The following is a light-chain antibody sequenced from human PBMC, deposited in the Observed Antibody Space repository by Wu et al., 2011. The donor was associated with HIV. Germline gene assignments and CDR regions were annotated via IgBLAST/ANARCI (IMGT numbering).Light chain of an antibody. CDR3: QQRNNWPLT. V-gene: IGKV3D-20*02. CDR2: GAS. Sequence: EIVLTQSPGTLSLSPGERATLSCRASQIITSSYLAWYQQKPGQAPRLLIYGASNRATGIPARFSGSGSGTDFTLTISSLEPEDFAVYYCQQRNNWPLTFGQGTRLEIK. J-gene: IGKJ5*01. CDR1: QIITSSY.